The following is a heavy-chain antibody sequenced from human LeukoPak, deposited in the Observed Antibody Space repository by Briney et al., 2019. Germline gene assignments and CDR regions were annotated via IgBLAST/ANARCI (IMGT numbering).Heavy chain of an antibody. Sequence: SETLSLTCTVSHYSISSGYYWTWIRQPPGKGLEWIGYIYYSGSTNYNPSLKSRVTISVDTSKNQFSLKLSSVTAADTAVYYCARSSVPYYYYNYYMDVWGKGTTVTVSS. CDR2: IYYSGST. CDR3: ARSSVPYYYYNYYMDV. CDR1: HYSISSGYY. J-gene: IGHJ6*03. V-gene: IGHV4-61*01. D-gene: IGHD3-22*01.